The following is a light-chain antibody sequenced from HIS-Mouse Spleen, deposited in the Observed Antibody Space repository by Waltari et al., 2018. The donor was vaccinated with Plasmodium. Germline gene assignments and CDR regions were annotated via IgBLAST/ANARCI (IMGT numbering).Light chain of an antibody. V-gene: IGLV2-11*01. CDR1: SSDVGGYNY. J-gene: IGLJ2*01. CDR3: CSYAGSYTLV. CDR2: DVS. Sequence: QSALTQPRSVSGSPGQSVTISCTGTSSDVGGYNYVSCYQQHPGKAPKLMIYDVSKRPPGVPDRFSGSKSGNTASLTISGLQAEDEADYYCCSYAGSYTLVFGGGTKLTVL.